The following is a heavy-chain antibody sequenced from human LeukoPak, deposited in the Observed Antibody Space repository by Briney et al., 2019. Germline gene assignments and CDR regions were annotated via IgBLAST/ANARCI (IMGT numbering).Heavy chain of an antibody. D-gene: IGHD1-26*01. Sequence: SETLSLTCAVYGGSFSGYYWSWIRQPPGKGLEWIGEINHSGSTNYNPSLKSRVTISVDTSKNQFSLKLSSVTAAGTAVYYCARAGHSGSFPFDYWGQGTQVTVSS. V-gene: IGHV4-34*01. CDR2: INHSGST. CDR1: GGSFSGYY. J-gene: IGHJ4*02. CDR3: ARAGHSGSFPFDY.